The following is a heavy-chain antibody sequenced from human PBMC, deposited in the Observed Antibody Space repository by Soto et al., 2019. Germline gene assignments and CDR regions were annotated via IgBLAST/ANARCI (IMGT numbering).Heavy chain of an antibody. CDR3: ARDGDYVFAGGSNYLDV. CDR2: IYSGGST. V-gene: IGHV3-66*01. D-gene: IGHD4-17*01. CDR1: GFTVSSNY. Sequence: PGGSLRLSCAASGFTVSSNYMSWVRQAPGKGLEWVSVIYSGGSTYYADSVKGRFTISRDNSKNTLYLQMNSLRAEDTAVYYCARDGDYVFAGGSNYLDVWGKGTTVTVSS. J-gene: IGHJ6*03.